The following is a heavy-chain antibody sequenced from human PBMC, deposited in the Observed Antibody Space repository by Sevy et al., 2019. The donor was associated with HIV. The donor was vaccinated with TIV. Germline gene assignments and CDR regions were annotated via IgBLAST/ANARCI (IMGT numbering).Heavy chain of an antibody. V-gene: IGHV3-7*01. CDR1: GFTFSSYW. Sequence: GGSLRLSYAASGFTFSSYWMSWVRQAPGKGLEWVANIKQDGSEKYYVDSVKGRFTISRDNAKNSLYLQMNSLRAEDTAVYYCAREGNDYGDNYYYYYGMDVWGQGTTVTVSS. D-gene: IGHD4-17*01. CDR2: IKQDGSEK. J-gene: IGHJ6*02. CDR3: AREGNDYGDNYYYYYGMDV.